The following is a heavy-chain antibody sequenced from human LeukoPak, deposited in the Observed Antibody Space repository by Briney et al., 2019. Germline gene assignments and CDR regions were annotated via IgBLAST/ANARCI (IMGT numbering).Heavy chain of an antibody. D-gene: IGHD1-26*01. CDR3: ARHGPIHELGPYYYGMDV. CDR1: GGTFSSYA. V-gene: IGHV1-69*04. J-gene: IGHJ6*02. Sequence: SVKVSCKASGGTFSSYAISWVRQAPGQGLEWMGRIIPILGIANYAQKFQGRVTITADKSTSTAYMELSSLRSEDTAVYYCARHGPIHELGPYYYGMDVWGQGTTVTVSS. CDR2: IIPILGIA.